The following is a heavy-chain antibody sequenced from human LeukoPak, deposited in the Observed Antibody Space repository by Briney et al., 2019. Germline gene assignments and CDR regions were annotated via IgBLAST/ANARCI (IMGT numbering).Heavy chain of an antibody. CDR1: GFTFSSYA. Sequence: PGGSLRLSCAASGFTFSSYAMHWVRQAPGKGLEWVAVISYDGSNKYYADSVKGRFTISRDNSKNTLYLQMNSLRAEDTAVYYCARGQPIVVVPAALFYYYYYMDVWGKGATVTVSS. D-gene: IGHD2-2*01. J-gene: IGHJ6*03. V-gene: IGHV3-30-3*01. CDR2: ISYDGSNK. CDR3: ARGQPIVVVPAALFYYYYYMDV.